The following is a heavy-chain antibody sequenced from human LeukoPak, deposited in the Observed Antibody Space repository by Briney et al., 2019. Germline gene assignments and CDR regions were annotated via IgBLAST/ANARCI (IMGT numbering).Heavy chain of an antibody. V-gene: IGHV4-34*01. Sequence: PSETLSLTCAVYGGSFSGYYWSWIRQPPGKGLEWIGEINHSGSTNYNPSLKSRVTISVDTSKNQFSLKLSSVTAADTAVYYGARGRDGDYVPYFDYWGQGTLVTVSS. CDR3: ARGRDGDYVPYFDY. CDR1: GGSFSGYY. CDR2: INHSGST. J-gene: IGHJ4*02. D-gene: IGHD4-17*01.